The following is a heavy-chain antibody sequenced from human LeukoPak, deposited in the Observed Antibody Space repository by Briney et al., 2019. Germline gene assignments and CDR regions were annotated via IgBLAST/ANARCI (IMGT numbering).Heavy chain of an antibody. J-gene: IGHJ3*02. CDR2: IYYSGST. CDR1: GDSISSSSYY. Sequence: SETLSLTCTVSGDSISSSSYYWGWIRQPPGKGLEWIGSIYYSGSTYYNPSLKSRVTISVDTSKNQFSLKLSSVTAADTAVYYCARHGGYYCSSTSCFSQRVGAFDIWGQGTMVTVSS. D-gene: IGHD2-2*01. V-gene: IGHV4-39*01. CDR3: ARHGGYYCSSTSCFSQRVGAFDI.